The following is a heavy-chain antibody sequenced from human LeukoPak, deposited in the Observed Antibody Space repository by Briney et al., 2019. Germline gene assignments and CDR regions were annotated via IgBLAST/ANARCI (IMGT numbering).Heavy chain of an antibody. V-gene: IGHV4-34*01. D-gene: IGHD3-10*01. CDR1: GVSFSGHF. CDR2: INNRGST. Sequence: SETLSLTCAVSGVSFSGHFWSWIRQSPDRGLEWIGEINNRGSTYYNPSLSSRVAISVDTSKNHFSLRLSSLTAADTAVYFCSRRHVSSTGVGDDWGQGTLVTVSS. J-gene: IGHJ4*02. CDR3: SRRHVSSTGVGDD.